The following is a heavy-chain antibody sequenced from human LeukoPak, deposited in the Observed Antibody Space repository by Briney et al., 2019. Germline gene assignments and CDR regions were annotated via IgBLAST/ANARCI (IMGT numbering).Heavy chain of an antibody. Sequence: GASVKVSCKASGGTFSSYAISWVRQAPGQGLEWMGGIIPIFGTANYAQKFQGRVTITADESTSTAYMELSSLRSEDTAVYYCARGAQDCSSTSCGRGQYYYYMDVWGKGTTVTVSS. V-gene: IGHV1-69*13. J-gene: IGHJ6*03. CDR3: ARGAQDCSSTSCGRGQYYYYMDV. CDR2: IIPIFGTA. D-gene: IGHD2-2*01. CDR1: GGTFSSYA.